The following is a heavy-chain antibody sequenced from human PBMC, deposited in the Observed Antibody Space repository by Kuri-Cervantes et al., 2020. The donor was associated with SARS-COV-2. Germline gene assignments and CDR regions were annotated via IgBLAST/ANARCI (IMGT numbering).Heavy chain of an antibody. Sequence: ETLSLTCAASGFTFSSYAMSWVRQAPGKGLEWVSAISGSGGSTYYADSVKGRFTISRDNSKNTLYLQMNSLRAEDTAVYYCAIAAAGRGGFGYWGQGTLVTVSS. V-gene: IGHV3-23*01. CDR3: AIAAAGRGGFGY. J-gene: IGHJ4*02. D-gene: IGHD6-13*01. CDR2: ISGSGGST. CDR1: GFTFSSYA.